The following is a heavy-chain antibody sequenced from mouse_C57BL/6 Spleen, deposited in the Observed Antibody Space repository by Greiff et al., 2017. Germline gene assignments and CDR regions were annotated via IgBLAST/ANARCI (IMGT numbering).Heavy chain of an antibody. Sequence: QVQLQQPGAELVKPGASVKLSCTASGYTFTSYWMQWVKQRPGQSLEWIGEIDPSDSYTNYTQKFKGKATLTVDTSSSTAYMQLSSLTSEDSAIYYCARRPIDYGNYGAMDYWGQGTSVTVSS. CDR3: ARRPIDYGNYGAMDY. V-gene: IGHV1-50*01. CDR1: GYTFTSYW. D-gene: IGHD2-1*01. J-gene: IGHJ4*01. CDR2: IDPSDSYT.